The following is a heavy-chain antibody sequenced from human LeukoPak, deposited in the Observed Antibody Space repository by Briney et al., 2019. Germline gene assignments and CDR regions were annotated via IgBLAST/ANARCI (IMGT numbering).Heavy chain of an antibody. CDR1: GGSMRTSSFY. CDR2: IYYTGTT. J-gene: IGHJ3*02. D-gene: IGHD1-14*01. Sequence: PSETLSLTCDVSGGSMRTSSFYWGWIRHPPGRGLEWIGSIYYTGTTDYNPSLKSRVTISVDTPENQFSLEVGSVTAADTAIYYCARQRNPEYTFEVAFDIWGQGTMVTVSS. V-gene: IGHV4-39*01. CDR3: ARQRNPEYTFEVAFDI.